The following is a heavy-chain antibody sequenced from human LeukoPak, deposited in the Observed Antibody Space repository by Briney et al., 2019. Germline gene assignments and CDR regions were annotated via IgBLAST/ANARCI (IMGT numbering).Heavy chain of an antibody. D-gene: IGHD4-17*01. CDR3: ARGQGTVTTH. V-gene: IGHV4-34*01. J-gene: IGHJ4*02. Sequence: NPSETLSLTCAVSGGSFSGYYWTWIRQPPGKGLEWIGEINHSGSANYNPSPKSRVTISLDTSKNQFSLNLSSVTAADTAVYYCARGQGTVTTHWGQGTLVTVSS. CDR2: INHSGSA. CDR1: GGSFSGYY.